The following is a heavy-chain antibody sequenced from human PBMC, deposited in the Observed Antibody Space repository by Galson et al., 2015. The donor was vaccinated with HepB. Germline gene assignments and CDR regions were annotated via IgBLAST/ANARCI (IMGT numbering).Heavy chain of an antibody. CDR3: ARDGPNWNYFDY. J-gene: IGHJ4*02. D-gene: IGHD1-20*01. CDR2: ISRSSSYI. Sequence: SLRLSCAASGSTFSSCSMNWVRQTPGKGLEWVSSISRSSSYIYYADSVKGRFTISRDNAKNSLSLQMNSLRAEDTAVYYCARDGPNWNYFDYWGQGILVTVSP. CDR1: GSTFSSCS. V-gene: IGHV3-21*01.